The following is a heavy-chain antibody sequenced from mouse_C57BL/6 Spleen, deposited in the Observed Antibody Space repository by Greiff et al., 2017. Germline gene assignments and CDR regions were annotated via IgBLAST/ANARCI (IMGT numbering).Heavy chain of an antibody. CDR2: IYPGSGNT. J-gene: IGHJ2*01. Sequence: LVESGPELVKPGASVKISCKASGYSFTSYYIHWVKQRPGQGLEWIGWIYPGSGNTKYNEKFKGKATLTADTSSSTAYMQLISLTSEDSAVXYCSRWGADYFDYWGQGTTLTVSS. CDR1: GYSFTSYY. CDR3: SRWGADYFDY. V-gene: IGHV1-66*01.